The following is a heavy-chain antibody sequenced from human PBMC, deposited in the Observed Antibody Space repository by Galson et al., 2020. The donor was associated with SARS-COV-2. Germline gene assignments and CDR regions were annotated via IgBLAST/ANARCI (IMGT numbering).Heavy chain of an antibody. J-gene: IGHJ4*02. CDR2: IYYSGST. CDR3: ASYYYGSGSWYFDY. Sequence: SETLSLTCTVSGGSISSYYWSWIRQPPGKGLEWIGYIYYSGSTNYNPSLKSRVTISVDTSKNQFSLKLSSVTAADTAVYYCASYYYGSGSWYFDYWGQGTLVTVSS. D-gene: IGHD3-10*01. V-gene: IGHV4-59*08. CDR1: GGSISSYY.